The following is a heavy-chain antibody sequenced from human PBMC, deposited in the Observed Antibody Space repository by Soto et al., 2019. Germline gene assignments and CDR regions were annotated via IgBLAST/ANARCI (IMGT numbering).Heavy chain of an antibody. Sequence: QVQLQESGPGLVKPSETLSLTCTVSGGSISSYYWSWIRQPPGKGLEWIGYIYYSGSTHYNPSLKSRVTLSVDTSKNQFSLKLSSVTAADTAVYYCARAFSYCSGGSCYSREDGMDVWGQGTTVTVSS. J-gene: IGHJ6*02. CDR1: GGSISSYY. D-gene: IGHD2-15*01. CDR3: ARAFSYCSGGSCYSREDGMDV. CDR2: IYYSGST. V-gene: IGHV4-59*01.